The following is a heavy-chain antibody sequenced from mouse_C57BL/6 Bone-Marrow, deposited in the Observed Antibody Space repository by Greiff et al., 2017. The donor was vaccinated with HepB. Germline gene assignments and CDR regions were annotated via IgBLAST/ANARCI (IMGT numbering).Heavy chain of an antibody. D-gene: IGHD2-4*01. Sequence: EVQRVESGGGLVKPGGSLKLSCAASGFTFSSYAMSWVRQTPEKRLEWVATISDGGSYTYYPDNVKGRFTISRDNAKNNLYLQMSHLKSEDTAMYYCARDYDYDLYYFDYWGQGTTLTVSS. CDR1: GFTFSSYA. CDR2: ISDGGSYT. V-gene: IGHV5-4*01. J-gene: IGHJ2*01. CDR3: ARDYDYDLYYFDY.